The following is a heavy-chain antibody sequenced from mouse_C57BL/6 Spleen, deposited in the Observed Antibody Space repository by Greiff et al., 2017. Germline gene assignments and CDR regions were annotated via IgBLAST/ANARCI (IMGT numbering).Heavy chain of an antibody. V-gene: IGHV1-64*01. D-gene: IGHD1-1*01. J-gene: IGHJ1*03. Sequence: QVQLQQSGAELVKPGASVKLSCKASGYTFTSYWMHWVKQRPGQGLEWIGMIHPNSGSTNYNEKFKSKATLTVDKSSSTAYMQLSSLTSEDSAVYYCARDYYDSSYWYFDVWGTGTTVTVSS. CDR1: GYTFTSYW. CDR3: ARDYYDSSYWYFDV. CDR2: IHPNSGST.